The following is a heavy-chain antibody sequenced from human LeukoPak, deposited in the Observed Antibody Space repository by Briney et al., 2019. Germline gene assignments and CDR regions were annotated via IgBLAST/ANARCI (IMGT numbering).Heavy chain of an antibody. CDR2: IYTSGST. Sequence: KPSETLSLTCTVSGGSISSYSWNWIRQPPGKGLEWIGYIYTSGSTNYNPSLKSRATISADTSKNQFSLKLSSVTAADTAVYYCARQMGISYYYMDVWGNGTTVTVSS. V-gene: IGHV4-4*09. J-gene: IGHJ6*03. CDR1: GGSISSYS. D-gene: IGHD7-27*01. CDR3: ARQMGISYYYMDV.